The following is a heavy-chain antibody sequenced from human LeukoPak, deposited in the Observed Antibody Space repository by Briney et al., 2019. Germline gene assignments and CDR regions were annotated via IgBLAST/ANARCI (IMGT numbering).Heavy chain of an antibody. D-gene: IGHD3-22*01. V-gene: IGHV4-59*01. CDR2: IYHSGST. CDR3: ARERSINYYDSSGYPSDAFDI. CDR1: GYSISSYY. J-gene: IGHJ3*02. Sequence: PSETLSLICTVSGYSISSYYWSWLRQPPGKGVEWVGYIYHSGSTNYNPSLKSRVTISVDTSKNQFSLKLSSVTAADTAVYYCARERSINYYDSSGYPSDAFDIWGQGTMVTVSS.